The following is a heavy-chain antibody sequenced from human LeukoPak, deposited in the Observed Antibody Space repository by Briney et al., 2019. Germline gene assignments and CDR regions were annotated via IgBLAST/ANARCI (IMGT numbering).Heavy chain of an antibody. D-gene: IGHD2-2*01. V-gene: IGHV4-59*08. CDR3: ARLPYCSSPSCQRGDFDI. J-gene: IGHJ3*02. Sequence: SETLSLTCTVSGGSISSYYWSWIRQPPGKGLEGSGDIYYSWSTNYNPSLKSRVTIAVDTSKNQFSLKLSSVTAADPAVYYCARLPYCSSPSCQRGDFDIWGQGTMVTVSS. CDR1: GGSISSYY. CDR2: IYYSWST.